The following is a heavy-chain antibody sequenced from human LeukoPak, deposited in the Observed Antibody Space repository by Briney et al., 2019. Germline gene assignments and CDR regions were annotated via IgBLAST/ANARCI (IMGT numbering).Heavy chain of an antibody. D-gene: IGHD6-13*01. J-gene: IGHJ4*02. CDR2: IGWDGART. CDR1: GFTFEDYT. Sequence: TGGSLRLSCAASGFTFEDYTMHWVRQAPGKGLEWVSLIGWDGARTNYADSLKGRFAISRDNRKNCLYLQMNSLRTGDTALYYCAKGSNSWPSLFDYWGQGTLVTVSS. V-gene: IGHV3-43*01. CDR3: AKGSNSWPSLFDY.